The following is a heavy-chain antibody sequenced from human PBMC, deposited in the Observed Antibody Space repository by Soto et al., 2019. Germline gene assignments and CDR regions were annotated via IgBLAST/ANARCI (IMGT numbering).Heavy chain of an antibody. J-gene: IGHJ6*02. V-gene: IGHV1-69*01. CDR3: ACKYSSSWYFSLNYYYYYGMDV. Sequence: QVQLVQSGAEVKKPGASVKVSCKASGYTFTGYYMHWVRQAPGQGLEWMGWINPIFGTANYAQKFQGRVTITADESTSTAYMELSSLRSEDTAVYYCACKYSSSWYFSLNYYYYYGMDVWGQGTTVTVSS. CDR2: INPIFGTA. CDR1: GYTFTGYY. D-gene: IGHD6-13*01.